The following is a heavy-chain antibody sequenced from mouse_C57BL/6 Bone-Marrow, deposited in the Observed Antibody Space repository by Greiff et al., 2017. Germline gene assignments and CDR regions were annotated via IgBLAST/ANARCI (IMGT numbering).Heavy chain of an antibody. CDR3: AGYLGGFAY. D-gene: IGHD3-1*01. CDR1: GYTFTSYW. Sequence: VQLQQPGAELVKPGASVKLSCKASGYTFTSYWMNWVKQRPGQGLEWIGMIHPNSGSTNYNEKFKSKATLTVDKSSGTAYMQLSSLTSEDSAVYYCAGYLGGFAYWGQGTLVTVSA. J-gene: IGHJ3*01. CDR2: IHPNSGST. V-gene: IGHV1-64*01.